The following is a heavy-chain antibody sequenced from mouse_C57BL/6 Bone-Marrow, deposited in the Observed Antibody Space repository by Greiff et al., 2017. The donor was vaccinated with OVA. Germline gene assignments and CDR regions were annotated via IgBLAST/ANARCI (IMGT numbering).Heavy chain of an antibody. J-gene: IGHJ4*01. CDR1: GFTFSSYA. Sequence: EVMLVESGGGLVKPGGSLKLSCAASGFTFSSYAMSWVRQTPEKRLEWVATISDGGSYTYYPDNVKGRFTISGDNAKNNLYLQMSHLKSEDTAMYYCAREGYAMDYWGQGTSVTVSS. CDR3: AREGYAMDY. CDR2: ISDGGSYT. V-gene: IGHV5-4*01.